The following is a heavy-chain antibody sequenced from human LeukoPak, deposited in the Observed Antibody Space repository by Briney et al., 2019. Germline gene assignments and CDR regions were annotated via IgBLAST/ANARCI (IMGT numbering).Heavy chain of an antibody. J-gene: IGHJ4*02. CDR1: GESFSGNF. D-gene: IGHD1-26*01. V-gene: IGHV4-34*01. CDR3: ARGALYSGSSYFDY. CDR2: IDNNGIT. Sequence: KPSETLSLTCAGSGESFSGNFWAWIRQSPGKGLEWIGEIDNNGITNYNPSLKSRVTISVDTSKNQFSLKLSSVTAADTAVYYCARGALYSGSSYFDYWGQGTLVTVSS.